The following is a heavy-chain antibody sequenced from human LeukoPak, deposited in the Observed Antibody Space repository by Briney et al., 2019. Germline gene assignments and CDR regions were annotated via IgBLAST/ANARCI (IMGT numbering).Heavy chain of an antibody. CDR1: GFTFSIYG. J-gene: IGHJ4*02. CDR2: ISDNGGNT. Sequence: GGSLRLSCAASGFTFSIYGMGWVRQAPGKGLEWVSSISDNGGNTYYADSAKGRFTISRDNSKNTLYLQMTSLRAEDTALYYCASLSEGGSHDYWGQGTLVTVSS. V-gene: IGHV3-23*01. D-gene: IGHD1-26*01. CDR3: ASLSEGGSHDY.